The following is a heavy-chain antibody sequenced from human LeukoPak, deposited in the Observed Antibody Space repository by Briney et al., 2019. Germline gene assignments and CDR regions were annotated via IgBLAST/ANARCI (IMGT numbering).Heavy chain of an antibody. CDR3: ASPPTQGGGSGSYSFQH. CDR1: GYTFTSYG. J-gene: IGHJ1*01. D-gene: IGHD3-10*01. Sequence: GASVKVSCKASGYTFTSYGISWVRQAPGQGLEWMGWISAYNGNTNYGQKLQGRVTMTTDTSTSTAYMELRSLRSDDTAVYSCASPPTQGGGSGSYSFQHWGQGTLVTVSS. V-gene: IGHV1-18*01. CDR2: ISAYNGNT.